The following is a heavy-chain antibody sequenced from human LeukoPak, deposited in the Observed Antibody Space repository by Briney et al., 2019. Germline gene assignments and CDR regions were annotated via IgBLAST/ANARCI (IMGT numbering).Heavy chain of an antibody. Sequence: SETLSLTCTVPGYSISSGYYWGWIRQPPGKGLEWIGSIYYSGSTYYNPSLKSRVTISVDTSKNQFSLKLSSVTAADTAVYYWARRRYDILTGYSSSYYYYYMDVWGKGTTVTISS. D-gene: IGHD3-9*01. CDR1: GYSISSGYY. V-gene: IGHV4-38-2*02. J-gene: IGHJ6*03. CDR2: IYYSGST. CDR3: ARRRYDILTGYSSSYYYYYMDV.